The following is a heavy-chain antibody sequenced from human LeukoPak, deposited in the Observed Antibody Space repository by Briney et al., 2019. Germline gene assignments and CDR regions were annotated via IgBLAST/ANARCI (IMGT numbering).Heavy chain of an antibody. CDR1: GGSISSGSYY. V-gene: IGHV4-61*10. J-gene: IGHJ3*02. CDR2: INHSGST. CDR3: ARSDGYGLIGI. Sequence: SETLSLTCTVSGGSISSGSYYWSWIRQPAGKGLEWIGEINHSGSTNYNPSLKSRVTISVDTSKNQFSLKLSSVTAADTAVYYCARSDGYGLIGIWGQGTMVTVSS. D-gene: IGHD3-10*01.